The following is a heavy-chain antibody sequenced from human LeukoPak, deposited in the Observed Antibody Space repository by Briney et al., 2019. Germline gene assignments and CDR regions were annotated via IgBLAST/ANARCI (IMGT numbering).Heavy chain of an antibody. V-gene: IGHV4-39*01. CDR3: ARRDSSSGEDY. J-gene: IGHJ4*02. CDR2: IYYSGST. D-gene: IGHD6-19*01. Sequence: SETLSLTCTVSGGSISSSSYYWGWIRQPPGKGLEWIGSIYYSGSTYYNPSLKSRVTISVDTSKNQFSLKLSSVTAADTAVYYCARRDSSSGEDYWGQGTLVTVSS. CDR1: GGSISSSSYY.